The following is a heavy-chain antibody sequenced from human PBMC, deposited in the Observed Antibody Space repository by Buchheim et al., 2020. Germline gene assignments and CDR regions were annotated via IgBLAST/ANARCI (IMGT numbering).Heavy chain of an antibody. CDR2: IHYSGST. J-gene: IGHJ4*02. D-gene: IGHD2-2*01. V-gene: IGHV4-30-4*01. CDR1: GGSISSGDYY. Sequence: QVQLQESGPGLVKPSQTLSLTCTVSGGSISSGDYYWSWIRHPPGKGLEWIGYIHYSGSTYYNPFIKSRATISDDTSKNQSSLKLSSVTAADTAVYYCARVVPLGYCISTSCVDYWGQGTL. CDR3: ARVVPLGYCISTSCVDY.